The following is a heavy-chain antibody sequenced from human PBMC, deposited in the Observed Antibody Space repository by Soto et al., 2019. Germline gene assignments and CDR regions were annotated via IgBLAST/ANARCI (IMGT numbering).Heavy chain of an antibody. Sequence: GGSLRLSCAASGFTFSSYAMHWVRRAPGKGLEWVAVISYDGSNKYYADSVKGRFTISRDNSKNTLYLQMNSLRAEDTAVYYCASSITIFGVVIKADGYYYGMDVWGQGTTVTVSS. CDR2: ISYDGSNK. J-gene: IGHJ6*02. CDR3: ASSITIFGVVIKADGYYYGMDV. CDR1: GFTFSSYA. V-gene: IGHV3-30-3*01. D-gene: IGHD3-3*01.